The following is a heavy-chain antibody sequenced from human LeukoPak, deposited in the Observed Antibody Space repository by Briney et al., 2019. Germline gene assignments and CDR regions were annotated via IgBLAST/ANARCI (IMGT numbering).Heavy chain of an antibody. D-gene: IGHD6-19*01. CDR3: AKDSVAGAIFFVY. J-gene: IGHJ4*02. V-gene: IGHV3-30*18. CDR1: GFTFSSYG. Sequence: PGGSLRLSCAASGFTFSSYGMHWVRQAPGKGLEWVAVISYDGSNKYYADSVKGRFTISRDNSKNTLYLQMNSLRAEDTAVYYCAKDSVAGAIFFVYWGQGTLVTVSS. CDR2: ISYDGSNK.